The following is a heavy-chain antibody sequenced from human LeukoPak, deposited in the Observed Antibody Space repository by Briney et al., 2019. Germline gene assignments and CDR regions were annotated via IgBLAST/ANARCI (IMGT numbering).Heavy chain of an antibody. D-gene: IGHD3-22*01. CDR3: AKDNYYDSSGYYPGYFDY. CDR1: GFTFSSYA. Sequence: GGSLRLSCAASGFTFSSYAMSWVRQAPGRGLEWVSAISGGGGSTYYADSVKGRFTISRDNSKNTLYLQMNSLRAEDTAVYFCAKDNYYDSSGYYPGYFDYWGQGTLVTVSS. CDR2: ISGGGGST. J-gene: IGHJ4*02. V-gene: IGHV3-23*01.